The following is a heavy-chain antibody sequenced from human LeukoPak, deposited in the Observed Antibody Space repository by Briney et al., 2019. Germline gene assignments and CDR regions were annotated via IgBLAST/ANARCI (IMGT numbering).Heavy chain of an antibody. CDR3: AKSFSGNYLDYFGS. CDR1: GFTFSTFG. J-gene: IGHJ4*02. D-gene: IGHD1-7*01. Sequence: GGSLRLSCAASGFTFSTFGMHWVRQAPGKGLEWVAFIQFAAGNRQYADSVKGRFTIFRDNSKTTLYMQMNSLTADDTAVYYCAKSFSGNYLDYFGSWGQGTLVTVSS. V-gene: IGHV3-30*02. CDR2: IQFAAGNR.